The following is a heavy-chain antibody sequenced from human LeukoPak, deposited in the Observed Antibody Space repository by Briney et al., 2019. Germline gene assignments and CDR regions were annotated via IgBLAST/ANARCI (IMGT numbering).Heavy chain of an antibody. CDR1: GFTFSSYS. J-gene: IGHJ4*02. CDR2: ISSSSSYI. V-gene: IGHV3-21*01. Sequence: PGGSLRLSCAASGFTFSSYSMNWVRQAPGKGLEWVSSISSSSSYIYYADSVKGRFTISRDNSKNTLYLQMNSLRAEDTAVYYCAKGIKRFLQLWLRGGAFDYWGQGTLVTVSS. CDR3: AKGIKRFLQLWLRGGAFDY. D-gene: IGHD5-18*01.